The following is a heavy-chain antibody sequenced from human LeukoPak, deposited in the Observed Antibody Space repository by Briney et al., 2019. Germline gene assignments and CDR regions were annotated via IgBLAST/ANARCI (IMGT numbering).Heavy chain of an antibody. V-gene: IGHV3-15*05. CDR2: IKSNADGGTP. Sequence: GGSLRFSCAASGFSFMNAWMIWVRQAPGKGLEWVGRIKSNADGGTPDYAAPARGRFTISRDNAENTLYLQMNSLRAEDTAVCYCVRAEMQLGKCTSTNCLFDYWGQGTLVTVSS. D-gene: IGHD2-2*01. J-gene: IGHJ4*02. CDR1: GFSFMNAW. CDR3: VRAEMQLGKCTSTNCLFDY.